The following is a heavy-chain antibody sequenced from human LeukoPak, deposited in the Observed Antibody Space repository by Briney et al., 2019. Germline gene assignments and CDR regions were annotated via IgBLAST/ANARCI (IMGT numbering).Heavy chain of an antibody. J-gene: IGHJ6*02. CDR3: ARGVGDQLISTPYYGMDV. CDR2: ISAYNGNT. V-gene: IGHV1-18*01. D-gene: IGHD2-2*01. Sequence: ASVKVSCKASGYTFTSYGISWVRQAPGQGLEWMGWISAYNGNTNYAQKLQGRVTMTTDTSTSTAYMELRSLRSDDTAVYYCARGVGDQLISTPYYGMDVWGQGTTVTVSS. CDR1: GYTFTSYG.